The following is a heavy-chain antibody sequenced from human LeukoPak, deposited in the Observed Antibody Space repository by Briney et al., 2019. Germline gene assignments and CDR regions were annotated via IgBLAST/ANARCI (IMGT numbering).Heavy chain of an antibody. D-gene: IGHD3-10*01. V-gene: IGHV4-39*01. CDR2: IYYSGST. Sequence: AETLSLSCTVSGGSISSSSYYWGWIRQPPGKGLEWLGSIYYSGSTYYNPSLKSRVTISVDTSKTQFSLKLSSVTAADTAVYYCATLLYYYGSGSYPSDYFDYWGQGTLVPLSS. J-gene: IGHJ4*02. CDR1: GGSISSSSYY. CDR3: ATLLYYYGSGSYPSDYFDY.